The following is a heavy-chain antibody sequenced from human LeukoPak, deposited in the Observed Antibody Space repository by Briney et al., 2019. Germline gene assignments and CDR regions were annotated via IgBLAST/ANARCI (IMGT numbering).Heavy chain of an antibody. J-gene: IGHJ3*02. Sequence: ASVKVSCKASGYTFTGYYMHWVRQAPGQGLEWMGWINPNSGGTNYAQKFQGRVTMTRDTAISTAYMELSRLRSDDTAVYYCASSNEWLGAFDIWGQGTMVTVSS. CDR2: INPNSGGT. CDR1: GYTFTGYY. V-gene: IGHV1-2*02. D-gene: IGHD3-3*01. CDR3: ASSNEWLGAFDI.